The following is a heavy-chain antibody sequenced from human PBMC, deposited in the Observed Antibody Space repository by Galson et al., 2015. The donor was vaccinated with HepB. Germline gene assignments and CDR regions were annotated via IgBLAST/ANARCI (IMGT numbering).Heavy chain of an antibody. D-gene: IGHD3-9*01. J-gene: IGHJ6*02. CDR2: ISYDGSNK. CDR3: AKDRRHYDILTGYSQPYYYYGMDV. V-gene: IGHV3-30*18. Sequence: SLRLSCAASGFTFSSYGMHWVRQAPGKGLEWVAVISYDGSNKYYADSVKGRFTISRDNSKNTLYLQMNSLRAEVTAVYYCAKDRRHYDILTGYSQPYYYYGMDVWGQGTTVTVSS. CDR1: GFTFSSYG.